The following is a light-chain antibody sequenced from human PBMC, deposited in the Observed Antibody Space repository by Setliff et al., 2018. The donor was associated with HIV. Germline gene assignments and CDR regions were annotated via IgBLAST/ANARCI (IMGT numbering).Light chain of an antibody. CDR2: KAS. Sequence: DNQLPQSPSTLSASVGDRVTITCRASHSVSTWLAWYQQKPGKAPKLLIYKASSLESGVPSRFSGSGSGTEFTLTISSLQPDDFATYFCQQYNTYPTFGQGTKVDIK. CDR1: HSVSTW. CDR3: QQYNTYPT. J-gene: IGKJ1*01. V-gene: IGKV1-5*03.